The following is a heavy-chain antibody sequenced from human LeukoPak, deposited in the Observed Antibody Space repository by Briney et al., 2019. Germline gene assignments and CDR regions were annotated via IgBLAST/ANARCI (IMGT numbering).Heavy chain of an antibody. V-gene: IGHV4-39*01. Sequence: PSETLSLTCTVSGGSISSSSYYWGWIRQPPGKGLEWIGSIYYSGSTYYNPSLKSRVTISVDTSKNQFSLKLSSVTAADTAVYYCARRRRDFEETWGQGTLVTVSS. CDR3: ARRRRDFEET. J-gene: IGHJ5*02. CDR1: GGSISSSSYY. CDR2: IYYSGST. D-gene: IGHD3-9*01.